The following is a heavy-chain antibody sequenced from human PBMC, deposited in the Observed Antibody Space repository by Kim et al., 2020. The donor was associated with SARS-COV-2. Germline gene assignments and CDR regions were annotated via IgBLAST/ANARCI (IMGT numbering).Heavy chain of an antibody. V-gene: IGHV3-21*01. J-gene: IGHJ4*02. Sequence: GGSLRLSCAASGFTFSSYSMNWVRQAPGKGLEWVSSISSSSSYIYYADSVKGRFTISRDNAKNSLYLQMNSLRAEDTAVYYCARVFGEDIVVVPAAIESRAGGFDYWGQGTLVTVSS. CDR3: ARVFGEDIVVVPAAIESRAGGFDY. CDR1: GFTFSSYS. CDR2: ISSSSSYI. D-gene: IGHD2-2*02.